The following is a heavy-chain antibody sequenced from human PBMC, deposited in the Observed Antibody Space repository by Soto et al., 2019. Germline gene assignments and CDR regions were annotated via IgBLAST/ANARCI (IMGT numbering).Heavy chain of an antibody. J-gene: IGHJ4*02. CDR1: GFTFSYYW. CDR3: VRDDVGVGIDY. CDR2: IHSDGSST. V-gene: IGHV3-74*01. D-gene: IGHD1-26*01. Sequence: GGSLRLSCAASGFTFSYYWMHWVRQAPGQGLVWVSRIHSDGSSTTYADSVKGRFTISRDNAKNTVYLQMNSLRAEDTAVYYCVRDDVGVGIDYWGLGTLVTVSS.